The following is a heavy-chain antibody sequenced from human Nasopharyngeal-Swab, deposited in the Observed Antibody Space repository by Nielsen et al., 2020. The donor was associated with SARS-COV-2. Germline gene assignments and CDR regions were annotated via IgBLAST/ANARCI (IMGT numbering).Heavy chain of an antibody. Sequence: SETLSLTCTLSGGSISSSTYYWAWIRQPPGKGLEWIGRIYYGGSTYYNPSLKSRVTISVDTSKNQFSLKLSSVTAADTAVYYCATLSSSWYEYYFDYWGQGTLVTVSS. CDR3: ATLSSSWYEYYFDY. J-gene: IGHJ4*02. V-gene: IGHV4-39*01. D-gene: IGHD6-13*01. CDR1: GGSISSSTYY. CDR2: IYYGGST.